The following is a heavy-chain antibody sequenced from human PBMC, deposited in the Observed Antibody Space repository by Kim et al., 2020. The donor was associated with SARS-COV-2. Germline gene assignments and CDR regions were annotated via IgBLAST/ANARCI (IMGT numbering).Heavy chain of an antibody. D-gene: IGHD5-18*01. CDR2: IYYSGST. CDR3: ARDPLGYSYGYNYYYYYGMDV. CDR1: GGSISSYY. J-gene: IGHJ6*02. V-gene: IGHV4-59*01. Sequence: SETLSLTCTVSGGSISSYYWSWIRQPPGKGLEWIGYIYYSGSTNYNPSLKSRVTISVDTSKNQFSLKLSSVTAADTAVYYCARDPLGYSYGYNYYYYYGMDVWGQGPTATVSS.